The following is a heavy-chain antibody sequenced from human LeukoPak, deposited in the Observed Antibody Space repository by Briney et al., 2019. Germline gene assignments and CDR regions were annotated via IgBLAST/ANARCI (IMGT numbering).Heavy chain of an antibody. J-gene: IGHJ6*02. Sequence: PGGSLRLSCAASGFTFSSYTMHWVRQAPGKGLEWISYILGSSSYRNSADSVKGRFTISRDNAKNSLYLQMNSLRGEDTAVYYCARDLSASERAMDVWGQGTTVIVSS. CDR3: ARDLSASERAMDV. CDR1: GFTFSSYT. V-gene: IGHV3-21*05. D-gene: IGHD3-3*01. CDR2: ILGSSSYR.